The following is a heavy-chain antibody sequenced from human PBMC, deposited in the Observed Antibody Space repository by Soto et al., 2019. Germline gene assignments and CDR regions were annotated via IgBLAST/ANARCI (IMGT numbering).Heavy chain of an antibody. CDR3: ALRLGDPGRLYFDY. D-gene: IGHD3-16*01. Sequence: SETLSLTCTVSGGSFSPNYWSWIRQPPGKGLEWVGYIYYGGSTYYNPSLKSRVTISVDTSKNQFSLKLSSVTAADTAVYYCALRLGDPGRLYFDYWGQGTLVTVSS. CDR2: IYYGGST. CDR1: GGSFSPNY. J-gene: IGHJ4*02. V-gene: IGHV4-59*06.